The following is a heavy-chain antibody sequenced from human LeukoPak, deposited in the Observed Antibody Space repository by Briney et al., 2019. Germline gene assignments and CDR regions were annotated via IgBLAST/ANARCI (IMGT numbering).Heavy chain of an antibody. CDR3: ATAYYYDSSGYYEDDY. D-gene: IGHD3-22*01. Sequence: ASVKVSCKASGYTFTSYAMHWVRQAPGQRLEWMGWINAGNGNTKYSQKFQGRVTITRDTSASTAYMELSSLRSEGTAVYYCATAYYYDSSGYYEDDYWGQGTLVTVSS. J-gene: IGHJ4*02. CDR2: INAGNGNT. V-gene: IGHV1-3*01. CDR1: GYTFTSYA.